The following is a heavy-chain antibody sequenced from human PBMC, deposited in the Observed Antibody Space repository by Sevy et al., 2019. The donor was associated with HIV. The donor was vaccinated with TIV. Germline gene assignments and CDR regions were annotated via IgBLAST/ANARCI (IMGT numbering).Heavy chain of an antibody. CDR2: INHSGST. J-gene: IGHJ4*02. Sequence: SETLSLTCAVYGGSFSGYYWSWIRQPPGKGLEWIGEINHSGSTNYNPPLKSRVTISVDTSKNQFSLKLSSVTAADTAVYYCARGATMVRGLDYWGQGTLVTVSS. CDR3: ARGATMVRGLDY. V-gene: IGHV4-34*01. D-gene: IGHD3-10*01. CDR1: GGSFSGYY.